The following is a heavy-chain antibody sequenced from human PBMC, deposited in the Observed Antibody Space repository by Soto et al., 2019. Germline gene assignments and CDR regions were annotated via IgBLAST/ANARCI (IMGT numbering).Heavy chain of an antibody. CDR1: GGSISSYY. V-gene: IGHV4-59*01. CDR2: IYYSGST. D-gene: IGHD3-16*02. CDR3: ARGPAQGYIWGSYRYTGVSGLDY. Sequence: SETLSLTCTVSGGSISSYYWSWIRQPPGKGLEWIGYIYYSGSTNYNPSLKSRVTISVDTSKNQFSLKLSSVTAADTAVYYCARGPAQGYIWGSYRYTGVSGLDYWGQGTLVTVSS. J-gene: IGHJ4*02.